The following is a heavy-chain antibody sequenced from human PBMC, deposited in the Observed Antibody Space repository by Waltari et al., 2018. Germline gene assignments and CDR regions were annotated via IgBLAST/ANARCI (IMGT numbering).Heavy chain of an antibody. CDR2: IYYSGST. CDR1: GGSISSSSYY. V-gene: IGHV4-39*07. J-gene: IGHJ4*02. Sequence: QLQLQESGPGLVKPSETLSLTCTVSGGSISSSSYYWGWIRQPPGKGLEWIGSIYYSGSTYYNPSLKSRVTISVDTSKNQFALKLSSVTAADTAVYYCARSPRREPFDYWGQGTLVTVSS. CDR3: ARSPRREPFDY. D-gene: IGHD1-26*01.